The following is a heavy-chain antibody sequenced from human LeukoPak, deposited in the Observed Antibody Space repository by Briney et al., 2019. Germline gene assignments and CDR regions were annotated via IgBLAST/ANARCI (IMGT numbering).Heavy chain of an antibody. J-gene: IGHJ6*02. Sequence: GASVKVSCKASGYTFTSYYMHWVRQAPGQGLEWMGIINPGGGSTSYAQKFQGRVTMTRDTSTSTVYMELSSLRSEGTAVYYCARDLGFYDSSGYVYYYGMDVWGQGTTVTVSS. CDR2: INPGGGST. CDR3: ARDLGFYDSSGYVYYYGMDV. V-gene: IGHV1-46*01. D-gene: IGHD3-22*01. CDR1: GYTFTSYY.